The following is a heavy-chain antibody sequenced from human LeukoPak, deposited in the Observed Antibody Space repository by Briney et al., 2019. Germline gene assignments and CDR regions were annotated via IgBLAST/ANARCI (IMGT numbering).Heavy chain of an antibody. D-gene: IGHD6-13*01. CDR3: ARHGIAAVGPEPDWFDP. Sequence: KASETLSLTCTVSGGSISSYYWSWIRQPPGKGLEWIGYIYNSGSTNYNHSLKSRVTISVDTSKNQFSLKLSSVTAADTAVYYCARHGIAAVGPEPDWFDPWGQGTLVTVSS. V-gene: IGHV4-59*08. J-gene: IGHJ5*02. CDR2: IYNSGST. CDR1: GGSISSYY.